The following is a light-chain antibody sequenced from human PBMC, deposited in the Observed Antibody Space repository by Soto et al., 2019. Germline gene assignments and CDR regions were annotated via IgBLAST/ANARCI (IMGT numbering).Light chain of an antibody. V-gene: IGLV2-14*01. J-gene: IGLJ1*01. CDR1: SSDVGGYNY. CDR3: SSYTSSSTLYV. Sequence: QSALTQPASVSGSPGQSITISCTGTSSDVGGYNYVSWYQQHPGKVPKLMIYDVSYRPSGVSNRFSGSKSGNTASLTISGLQAEDEADYYCSSYTSSSTLYVFGTGTKVTVL. CDR2: DVS.